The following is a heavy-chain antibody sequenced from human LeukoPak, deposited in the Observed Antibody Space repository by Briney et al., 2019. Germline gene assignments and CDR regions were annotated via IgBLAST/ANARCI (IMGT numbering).Heavy chain of an antibody. V-gene: IGHV3-21*01. CDR2: ISSSSSYI. Sequence: PGGSLRLSCAASGFTFSSYSMNWVRQAPGKGLEWVSSISSSSSYIYYADSVKGRFTISRDNAKNSLYLQMNSLGAEDTAVYYCARDKGIQLWYHFDYWGQGTLVTVSS. J-gene: IGHJ4*02. D-gene: IGHD5-18*01. CDR1: GFTFSSYS. CDR3: ARDKGIQLWYHFDY.